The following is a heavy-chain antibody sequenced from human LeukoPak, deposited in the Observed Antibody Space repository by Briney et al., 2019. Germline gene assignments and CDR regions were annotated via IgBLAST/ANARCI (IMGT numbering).Heavy chain of an antibody. CDR2: ISAYNGNT. CDR1: GYTFTSYG. V-gene: IGHV1-18*01. J-gene: IGHJ4*02. Sequence: ASVKVSCKASGYTFTSYGISWVRQAPGQGLEWMGWISAYNGNTNYAQKLQGRVTMTTDTSTSTAYMELRSLRSDDTAVYYCARDQDYDFWSGPDYWGQGTLVTVSS. D-gene: IGHD3-3*01. CDR3: ARDQDYDFWSGPDY.